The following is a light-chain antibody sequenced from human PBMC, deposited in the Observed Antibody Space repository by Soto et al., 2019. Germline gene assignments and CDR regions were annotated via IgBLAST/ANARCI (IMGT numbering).Light chain of an antibody. V-gene: IGKV1-5*01. J-gene: IGKJ2*01. CDR3: QQYSHLVT. CDR1: QTISTL. CDR2: DAS. Sequence: IQMTPSPSPLSAPVEDRVTITCQASQTISTLLAWFQHTPGKAPNLLIYDASNLESGVPSRFSGSGSGTEFTLTISSLPSDDSATYFCQQYSHLVTFGQGTKVDIK.